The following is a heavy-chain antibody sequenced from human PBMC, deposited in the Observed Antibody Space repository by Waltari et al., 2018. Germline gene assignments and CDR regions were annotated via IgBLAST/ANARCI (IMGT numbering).Heavy chain of an antibody. CDR1: GGSISSSSYY. D-gene: IGHD6-19*01. Sequence: LQLQESGPGLVKPSETLSLTCTVSGGSISSSSYYWGWIRQPPGKGLEWVSVIYSGGSTYYADSVKGRFTISRDNSKNTLYLQMNSLRAEDTAVYYCAKASSGWADYWGQGTLVTVSS. CDR2: IYSGGST. V-gene: IGHV3-53*04. J-gene: IGHJ4*02. CDR3: AKASSGWADY.